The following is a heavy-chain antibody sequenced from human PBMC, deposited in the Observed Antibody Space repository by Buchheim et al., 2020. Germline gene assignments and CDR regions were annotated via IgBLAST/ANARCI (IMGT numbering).Heavy chain of an antibody. CDR2: ISGSGGST. CDR3: AKGKYYGSGSYYNDHYGMDV. Sequence: EVQLLESGGGLVQPGGSLRLSCAASGFTFSSYAMSWVRQAPGKGLEWVSAISGSGGSTYYADSVKGRFTISRDNSKKTLYLQMNSLRAEDTAVYYCAKGKYYGSGSYYNDHYGMDVWGQGTT. D-gene: IGHD3-10*01. CDR1: GFTFSSYA. J-gene: IGHJ6*02. V-gene: IGHV3-23*01.